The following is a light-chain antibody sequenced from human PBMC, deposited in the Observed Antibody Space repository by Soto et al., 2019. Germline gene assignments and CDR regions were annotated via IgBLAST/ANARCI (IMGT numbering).Light chain of an antibody. V-gene: IGKV3-20*01. CDR2: GSS. J-gene: IGKJ1*01. CDR3: HQYGRSLST. Sequence: EIVLTQSPGTLSLSPGEGATLSCRASQSVTSNYLAWYQQKPGQAHRLLIYGSSNRATGIPDRFIGSGFGTDFNQPIDRLEHEDFAVYYCHQYGRSLSTFGQGTRVEIK. CDR1: QSVTSNY.